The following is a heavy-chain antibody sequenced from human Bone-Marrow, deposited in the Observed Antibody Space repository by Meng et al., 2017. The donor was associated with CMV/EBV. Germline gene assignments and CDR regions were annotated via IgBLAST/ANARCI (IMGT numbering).Heavy chain of an antibody. D-gene: IGHD3-3*01. CDR3: ARGTYDFWSGYGYYYYYGMDV. V-gene: IGHV1-18*01. Sequence: ASVKVSGKASGYTFTSYGISWVRQAPGQGLEWMGWISAYNGNTNYAQKLQGRVTMTTDTSTSTAYMELRSLRSDDTAVYYCARGTYDFWSGYGYYYYYGMDVWGQGTTVTVYS. CDR2: ISAYNGNT. J-gene: IGHJ6*01. CDR1: GYTFTSYG.